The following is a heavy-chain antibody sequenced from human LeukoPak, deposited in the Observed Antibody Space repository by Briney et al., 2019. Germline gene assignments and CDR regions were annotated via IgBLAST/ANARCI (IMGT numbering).Heavy chain of an antibody. Sequence: SETLSLTCTVSGGSISNYYWSWIRQPPGKGLEWIGEINHSGSTNYNPSLKSRVTISVDTSKNQFSLKLSSVTAADTAVYYCARDAYTATGYYPYWGQGTLVTVSS. CDR2: INHSGST. CDR3: ARDAYTATGYYPY. D-gene: IGHD3-9*01. J-gene: IGHJ4*02. V-gene: IGHV4-34*01. CDR1: GGSISNYY.